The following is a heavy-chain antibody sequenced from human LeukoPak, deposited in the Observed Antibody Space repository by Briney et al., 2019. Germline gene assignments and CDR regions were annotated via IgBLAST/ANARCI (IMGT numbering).Heavy chain of an antibody. Sequence: GASVKVSCKASGYTFTGYYMHWVRQAPGQGLEWMGIINPSGGSTSYAQKFQGRVTMTRDTSTSTVYMELSSLRSEDTAVYYCARGAVDPPQGYGMDVWGQGTTVTVSS. J-gene: IGHJ6*02. CDR3: ARGAVDPPQGYGMDV. CDR2: INPSGGST. CDR1: GYTFTGYY. D-gene: IGHD6-19*01. V-gene: IGHV1-46*01.